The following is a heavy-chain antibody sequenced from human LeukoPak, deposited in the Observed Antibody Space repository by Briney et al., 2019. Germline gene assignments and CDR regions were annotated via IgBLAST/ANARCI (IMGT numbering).Heavy chain of an antibody. J-gene: IGHJ5*02. CDR1: GYTFTSYG. Sequence: ASVKVSCKASGYTFTSYGISWVRQAPGQGLEWMGWISAYNGNTNYAQKFQGRVTITTDESTSTAYMELSSLRSEDTAVYYCASHSSSSKSQVAYNWFDPWGQGTLVTVSS. D-gene: IGHD6-6*01. CDR3: ASHSSSSKSQVAYNWFDP. CDR2: ISAYNGNT. V-gene: IGHV1-18*01.